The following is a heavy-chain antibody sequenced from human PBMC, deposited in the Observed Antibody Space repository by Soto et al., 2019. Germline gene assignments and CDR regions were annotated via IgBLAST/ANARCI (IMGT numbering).Heavy chain of an antibody. CDR2: INGGKGNT. CDR1: GYTLTDYA. J-gene: IGHJ5*02. D-gene: IGHD3-9*01. V-gene: IGHV1-3*01. Sequence: QVQLVQSGSEVKKPGASVKISCKASGYTLTDYAIHWVRQAPGQTLEWMGWINGGKGNTKYSQKFQDRVTITRDTSASTAYVELSSLTSEDTAGYFCARCGSTGTHNWLDPWVQGALITFSS. CDR3: ARCGSTGTHNWLDP.